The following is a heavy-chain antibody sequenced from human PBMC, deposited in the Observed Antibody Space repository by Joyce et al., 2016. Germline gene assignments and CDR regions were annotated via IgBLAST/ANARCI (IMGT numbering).Heavy chain of an antibody. CDR1: GFSFSRYG. D-gene: IGHD3-22*01. J-gene: IGHJ4*02. V-gene: IGHV3-33*01. Sequence: QVQLVESGGGVVQPGRSLRLSCASSGFSFSRYGMHWVRQAPGKGLEVVAVVWYDGTYKYYTDSVKCRFTLSRDNSKNTMYLQMNSLRAEDTAVYYCARDNSYYYDTSALDYWGQGTLVAVSS. CDR2: VWYDGTYK. CDR3: ARDNSYYYDTSALDY.